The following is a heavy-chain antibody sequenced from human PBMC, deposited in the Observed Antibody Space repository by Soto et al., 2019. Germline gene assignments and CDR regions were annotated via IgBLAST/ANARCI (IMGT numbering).Heavy chain of an antibody. V-gene: IGHV3-23*01. CDR2: ISARSSTT. CDR1: GFSFDNFA. CDR3: AKVFYDSGTTFFGVDV. D-gene: IGHD3-10*01. Sequence: GGSLRLSCVVSGFSFDNFAMRWVRQAPGKGLEWVSSISARSSTTYYAGSVKGRFTISRDNSKNTLYLQMNSLTAEDTAVYYCAKVFYDSGTTFFGVDVWGQGTTVTVSS. J-gene: IGHJ6*02.